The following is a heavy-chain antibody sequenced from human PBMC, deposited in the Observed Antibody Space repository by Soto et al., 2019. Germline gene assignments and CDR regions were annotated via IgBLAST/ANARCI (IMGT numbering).Heavy chain of an antibody. CDR2: IIPIFGTA. D-gene: IGHD2-8*01. Sequence: TVKVSCKASGGTFSSYAISWVRQAPGQGLEWMGGIIPIFGTANYAQKFQGRLTITTDTATYTVYMELTSLTSEDSAVHYCARPPFPGCINAICYPLDFWGQGALVTVSS. V-gene: IGHV1-69*05. CDR3: ARPPFPGCINAICYPLDF. CDR1: GGTFSSYA. J-gene: IGHJ4*02.